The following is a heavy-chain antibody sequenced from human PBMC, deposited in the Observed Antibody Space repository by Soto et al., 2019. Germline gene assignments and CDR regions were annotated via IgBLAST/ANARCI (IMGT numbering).Heavy chain of an antibody. CDR1: GDSFSTSNYY. J-gene: IGHJ4*02. CDR3: ARRGGGDSLFDS. V-gene: IGHV4-39*01. Sequence: QLHLQESGPGLVKPSETLSLTCTVSGDSFSTSNYYWGWIRQPPGKGLEGIGNIFYGGGTGVTYYTPSLKRRVIISVDTSKNQFSLKLRSITAADTAFYFCARRGGGDSLFDSWGQGKLVTVSS. CDR2: IFYGGGTGVT. D-gene: IGHD4-17*01.